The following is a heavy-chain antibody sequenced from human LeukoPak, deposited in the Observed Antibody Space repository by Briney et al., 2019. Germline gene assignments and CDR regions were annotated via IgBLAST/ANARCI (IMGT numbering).Heavy chain of an antibody. Sequence: GGSLRLSCAASGFTFSSYSMNWVRQAPGKGLEWVANIRQDGSEKDYLDSVKGRFTISRDNAKNPLCLQMNSLRVDDTAVYYCARDYFDSSGHLLLDYWGQGTLVTVSS. CDR2: IRQDGSEK. CDR1: GFTFSSYS. D-gene: IGHD3-22*01. V-gene: IGHV3-7*01. J-gene: IGHJ4*02. CDR3: ARDYFDSSGHLLLDY.